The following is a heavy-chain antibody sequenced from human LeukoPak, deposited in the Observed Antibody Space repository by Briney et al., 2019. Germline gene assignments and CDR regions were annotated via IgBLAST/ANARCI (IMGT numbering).Heavy chain of an antibody. CDR2: INDNGLDT. Sequence: PGGSLRLSCEVSGFTFSTSVMHWVRQAPGEGLEYVSGINDNGLDTHYGNSVEGRFTISRDNSKNSLYLQMDSLRDEDMAVYYCAREGHSSGHCGALDIWGQGTMVTVSS. CDR1: GFTFSTSV. V-gene: IGHV3-64*01. J-gene: IGHJ3*02. D-gene: IGHD3-22*01. CDR3: AREGHSSGHCGALDI.